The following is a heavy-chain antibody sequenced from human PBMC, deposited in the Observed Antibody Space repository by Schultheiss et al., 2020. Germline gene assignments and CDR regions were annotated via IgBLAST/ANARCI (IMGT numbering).Heavy chain of an antibody. J-gene: IGHJ4*02. V-gene: IGHV3-23*01. Sequence: GGSLRLSCAASGFTFSSYAMSWVRQAPGKGLEWVSAISGSGSIYYADSVKGRFTISRDNAKDSLHLQMHSLRDEDTAVYYCARDGLPRHSGSLIIDKWGQGTLVTVSS. D-gene: IGHD1-26*01. CDR2: ISGSGSI. CDR1: GFTFSSYA. CDR3: ARDGLPRHSGSLIIDK.